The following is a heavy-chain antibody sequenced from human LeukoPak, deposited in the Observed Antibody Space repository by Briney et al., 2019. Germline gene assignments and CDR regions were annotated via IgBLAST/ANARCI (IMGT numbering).Heavy chain of an antibody. J-gene: IGHJ4*02. CDR1: GGSVSGGNYY. V-gene: IGHV4-61*01. D-gene: IGHD1-7*01. CDR2: IHYSGSN. Sequence: SETLSLTCTVSGGSVSGGNYYCSWIRQSPGKGLEWIGYIHYSGSNVYNPSLKSRVTMSIDTSKNQFSLNLSSATAADTAVYYCTRTGSTGGYWGQGTLVTVSS. CDR3: TRTGSTGGY.